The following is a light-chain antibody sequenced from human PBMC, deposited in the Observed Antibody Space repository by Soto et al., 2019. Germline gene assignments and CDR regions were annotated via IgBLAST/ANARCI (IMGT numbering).Light chain of an antibody. CDR3: QQTYNTPLT. CDR1: QSISTW. J-gene: IGKJ4*01. V-gene: IGKV1-39*01. Sequence: DIQMTQPPSTLSASVGDRVTITCRASQSISTWLAWYPQKPGKAPKLLIYAASGLQSGVPSRFRGSGAGTDFTLTINSLQREDFATYYCQQTYNTPLTFGGGTKVDIK. CDR2: AAS.